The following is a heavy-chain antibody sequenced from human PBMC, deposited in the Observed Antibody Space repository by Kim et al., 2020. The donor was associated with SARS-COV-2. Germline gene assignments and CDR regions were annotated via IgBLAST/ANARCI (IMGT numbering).Heavy chain of an antibody. J-gene: IGHJ3*02. CDR1: AFTFSSYG. Sequence: GGSLRLSCAASAFTFSSYGMHWVRQAPGKGLEWVAVIWYDGSDKYYVDSVKGRFTISRDNSKYTLYLQMNSLRAEDTAVYYCARGDTALAGKGAFHIWGQGTMVTVSS. CDR2: IWYDGSDK. CDR3: ARGDTALAGKGAFHI. D-gene: IGHD5-18*01. V-gene: IGHV3-33*01.